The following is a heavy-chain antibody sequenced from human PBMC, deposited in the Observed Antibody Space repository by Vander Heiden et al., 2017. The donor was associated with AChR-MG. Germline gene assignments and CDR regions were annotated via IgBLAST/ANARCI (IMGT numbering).Heavy chain of an antibody. V-gene: IGHV4-4*07. CDR3: ARGRGNFDY. CDR2: IFASGST. J-gene: IGHJ4*02. CDR1: NASIIGYY. Sequence: QVQLQESGPGLVKPSETLSLTCTVSNASIIGYYWTWIRQPAGKGLEWIGRIFASGSTDYNPSLQSRVSMSVDRSTNQFSLKLNSVTAADTAVYFGARGRGNFDYWGQGTLVTVSS. D-gene: IGHD6-25*01.